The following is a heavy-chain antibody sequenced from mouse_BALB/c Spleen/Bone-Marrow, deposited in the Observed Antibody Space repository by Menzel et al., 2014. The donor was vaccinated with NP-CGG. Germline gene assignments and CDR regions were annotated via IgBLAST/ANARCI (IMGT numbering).Heavy chain of an antibody. CDR2: IYPGSGST. CDR3: ARDYYGSSGAMDY. V-gene: IGHV1-77*01. D-gene: IGHD1-1*01. CDR1: GYTFTDYV. Sequence: QVQLKDSGPGLVKPGASVKMSCKASGYTFTDYVISWVKQRTGQGLEWIGEIYPGSGSTYYNEKFKGKATLTADKSSNTAYMQLSSLTSEDSAVYFCARDYYGSSGAMDYWGQGTSVTVSS. J-gene: IGHJ4*01.